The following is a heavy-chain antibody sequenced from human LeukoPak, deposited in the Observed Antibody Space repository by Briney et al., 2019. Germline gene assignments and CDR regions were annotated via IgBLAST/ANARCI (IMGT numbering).Heavy chain of an antibody. J-gene: IGHJ3*02. Sequence: GGSLRLSCAASGFTFSSYSMNWVRQAPGKGLEWVSSISSSSSYIYYADSVKGRFTISRDNAKNSLYLQMNSLRGEDTAVYYCARDGWGDAFDIWGQGTMVTVSS. CDR3: ARDGWGDAFDI. CDR1: GFTFSSYS. V-gene: IGHV3-21*01. CDR2: ISSSSSYI. D-gene: IGHD3-16*01.